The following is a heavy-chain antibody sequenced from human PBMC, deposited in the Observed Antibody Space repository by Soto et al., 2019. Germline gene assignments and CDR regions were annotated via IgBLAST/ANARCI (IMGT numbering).Heavy chain of an antibody. Sequence: PSVTMSVTCTVAGGSISSGGYYWSWISKHPGKGLEWIGEINHSGSTNYNPSLKSRVTISVDTSKNQFSLKLSSVTAADTAVYYCARAGLRFLEWSILGFFGYWGQGTLVTVSS. V-gene: IGHV4-31*02. CDR2: INHSGST. D-gene: IGHD3-3*01. J-gene: IGHJ4*02. CDR3: ARAGLRFLEWSILGFFGY. CDR1: GGSISSGGYY.